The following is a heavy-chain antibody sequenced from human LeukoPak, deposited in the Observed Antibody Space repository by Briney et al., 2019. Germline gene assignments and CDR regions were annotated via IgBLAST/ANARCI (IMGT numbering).Heavy chain of an antibody. D-gene: IGHD1-26*01. CDR3: ARGPSTDRMGANYWFDP. CDR2: INPNSGGT. J-gene: IGHJ5*02. CDR1: GYTFTGYY. V-gene: IGHV1-2*02. Sequence: APVKVSYKASGYTFTGYYMHWVRQAPGQGLEWMGWINPNSGGTNYAQKFQGRVTMTRDTSISTAYMELSRLRSDDTAVYYCARGPSTDRMGANYWFDPWGQG.